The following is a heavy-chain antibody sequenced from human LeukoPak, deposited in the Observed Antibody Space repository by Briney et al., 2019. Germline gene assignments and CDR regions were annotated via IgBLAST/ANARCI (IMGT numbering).Heavy chain of an antibody. CDR1: DGSISSYY. Sequence: SETLSLTCTVSDGSISSYYWSWIWQPPGKGLEWIGYIYYTGTTNYNPSLKSRVTISLDMSKNQFSLKLNYVTAADAAVYYCARVGGNTAYDAFDIWGQGTMVTVSS. V-gene: IGHV4-59*01. CDR2: IYYTGTT. D-gene: IGHD5-18*01. CDR3: ARVGGNTAYDAFDI. J-gene: IGHJ3*02.